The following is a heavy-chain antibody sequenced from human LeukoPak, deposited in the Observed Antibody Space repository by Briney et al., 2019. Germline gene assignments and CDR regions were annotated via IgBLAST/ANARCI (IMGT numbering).Heavy chain of an antibody. D-gene: IGHD2-21*02. V-gene: IGHV4-34*01. CDR1: GGSLSGYY. Sequence: PSETLSLTSADYGGSLSGYYWSWNRQPPGKRLEWIGEINHSGSTNYNPTLKSRATITVDTSKNQFSLKLSSVTAADTAVYYCARGPPYIVVVTAIGFFDYWGQGTLVTVSS. J-gene: IGHJ4*02. CDR3: ARGPPYIVVVTAIGFFDY. CDR2: INHSGST.